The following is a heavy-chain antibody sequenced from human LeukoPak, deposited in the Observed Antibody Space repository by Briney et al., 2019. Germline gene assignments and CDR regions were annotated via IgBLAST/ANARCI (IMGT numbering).Heavy chain of an antibody. CDR1: GFTFSSYA. CDR3: AKDPYGSGRINWFDP. J-gene: IGHJ5*02. CDR2: ISGSGGST. Sequence: GGSLRLSCAASGFTFSSYALNWVRQAPGKGLEWVSGISGSGGSTYYADSVKGRFTISRDNSKNTLYLQMNSLRAEDTAVYYCAKDPYGSGRINWFDPWGQGTLVTVSS. V-gene: IGHV3-23*01. D-gene: IGHD3-10*01.